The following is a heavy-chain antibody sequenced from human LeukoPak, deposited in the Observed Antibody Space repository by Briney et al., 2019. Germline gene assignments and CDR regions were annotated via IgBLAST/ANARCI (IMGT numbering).Heavy chain of an antibody. D-gene: IGHD6-13*01. CDR2: INHSGST. CDR3: ARHGDHSSSWSPELYYYYYMDV. CDR1: GGSFSGYY. Sequence: SSETLSLTCAVYGGSFSGYYWSWIRQPPGKGLEWIGEINHSGSTNYNPSLKSRVTISVDTSKNQFSLKLSSLTAADTAAYYCARHGDHSSSWSPELYYYYYMDVWGKGTTVTISS. V-gene: IGHV4-34*01. J-gene: IGHJ6*03.